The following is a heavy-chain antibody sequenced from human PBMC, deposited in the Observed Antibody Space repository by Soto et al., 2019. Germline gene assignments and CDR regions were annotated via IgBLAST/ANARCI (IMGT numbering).Heavy chain of an antibody. CDR1: GFTFSSYS. D-gene: IGHD6-19*01. CDR3: AKEEQGSGWGKSYFDA. J-gene: IGHJ4*02. V-gene: IGHV3-23*01. CDR2: IVGSGDST. Sequence: GGSLRLSCAASGFTFSSYSMSWVRQAPWQGLEWVSAIVGSGDSTYDADSVKGRFTICRDTSKSTLYLQMNSLRAEGTAIYNCAKEEQGSGWGKSYFDAWGQGTLVTVSS.